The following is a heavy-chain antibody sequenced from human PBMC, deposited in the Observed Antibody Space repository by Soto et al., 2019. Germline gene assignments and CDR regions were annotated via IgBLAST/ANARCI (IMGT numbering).Heavy chain of an antibody. D-gene: IGHD5-12*01. CDR3: ARDGGYTGYEEGNPFDI. CDR2: MYVTGTT. J-gene: IGHJ3*02. V-gene: IGHV4-4*07. Sequence: QVQLQESGPGLVKPSETLSLICTVSGGSISHHYWSWIRQPAGTRLEWIGRMYVTGTTNYNPSLKDRVSMSIDTSKNQFSLEVSSVTAADTAVYYCARDGGYTGYEEGNPFDIWGQGTMVTVSS. CDR1: GGSISHHY.